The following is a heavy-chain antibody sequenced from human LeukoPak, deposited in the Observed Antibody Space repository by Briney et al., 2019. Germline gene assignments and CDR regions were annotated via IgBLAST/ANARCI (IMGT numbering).Heavy chain of an antibody. CDR3: AKDTIRGVTLWYFDY. J-gene: IGHJ4*02. Sequence: GGSLRLSCAASGFTFSTYAMSWVRQAPGEGLEWVSGISGSGTITYYADSVKGRFTIARDNSKSTLFLEMSSLKAEDTAVYYCAKDTIRGVTLWYFDYWGQGTLVTVSS. CDR2: ISGSGTIT. CDR1: GFTFSTYA. V-gene: IGHV3-23*01. D-gene: IGHD3-10*01.